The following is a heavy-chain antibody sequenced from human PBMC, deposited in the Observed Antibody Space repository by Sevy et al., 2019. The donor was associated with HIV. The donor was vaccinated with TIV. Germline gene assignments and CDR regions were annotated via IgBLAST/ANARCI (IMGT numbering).Heavy chain of an antibody. J-gene: IGHJ4*02. D-gene: IGHD3-22*01. CDR3: ARGYDSSGYYIY. V-gene: IGHV1-3*01. CDR1: GYTFTSYA. CDR2: INAGNGNT. Sequence: ASVKVSCKASGYTFTSYAMHWVRQAPGQRLEWMGWINAGNGNTKYSQKFQGRVTITRDTSASTAYMELSSLRSEDTAVYYCARGYDSSGYYIYWGQGTLVTVSS.